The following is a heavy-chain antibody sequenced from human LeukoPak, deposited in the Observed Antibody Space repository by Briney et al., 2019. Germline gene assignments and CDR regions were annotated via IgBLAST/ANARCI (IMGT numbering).Heavy chain of an antibody. J-gene: IGHJ6*03. V-gene: IGHV4-59*01. CDR2: IYYSGST. Sequence: SETLSLTCTVSGGSISSYYWSWIRQPPGKGPEWIGYIYYSGSTNYNPSLKSRVTISVDTSKNQFSLKLSSVTAADTAVYYCAREGPAYYYYYMDVWGKGTTVTVSS. CDR1: GGSISSYY. CDR3: AREGPAYYYYYMDV.